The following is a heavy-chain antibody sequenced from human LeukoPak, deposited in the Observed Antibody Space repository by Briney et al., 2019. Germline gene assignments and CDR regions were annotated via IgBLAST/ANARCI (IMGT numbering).Heavy chain of an antibody. V-gene: IGHV4-59*01. CDR1: GASISSDY. D-gene: IGHD3-22*01. Sequence: SETLSLTCTVSGASISSDYWSWIRQPPGKGLEWIGYIYYSGSTKYNPSLKSRVTISVDASKNQFSLKLSSVTAADTAVYYCARQTEYYDSSGPQTFYDYWGQGTLVTVSS. CDR2: IYYSGST. CDR3: ARQTEYYDSSGPQTFYDY. J-gene: IGHJ4*02.